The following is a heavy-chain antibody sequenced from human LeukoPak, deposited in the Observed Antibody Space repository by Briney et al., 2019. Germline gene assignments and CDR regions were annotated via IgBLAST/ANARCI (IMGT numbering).Heavy chain of an antibody. CDR1: GFTFSSYS. CDR2: ISSSSSYI. V-gene: IGHV3-21*01. J-gene: IGHJ3*02. Sequence: GGSLRLSCADSGFTFSSYSMNWVRQAPGKGLEWVSSISSSSSYIYYADSVKGRFTISRDNAKNSLYLQMNSLRAEDTAVYYCARPLLTEDAFDIWGQGTMVTVSS. CDR3: ARPLLTEDAFDI.